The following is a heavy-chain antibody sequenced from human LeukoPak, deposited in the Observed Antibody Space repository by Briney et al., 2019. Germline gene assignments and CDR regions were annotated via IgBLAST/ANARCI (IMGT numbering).Heavy chain of an antibody. CDR1: GGSISSDNYY. V-gene: IGHV4-39*01. J-gene: IGHJ4*02. CDR2: IYYSGTT. D-gene: IGHD3-10*01. Sequence: PSETLSLTCTVSGGSISSDNYYWGWIRQPPGKGLEWIGSIYYSGTTYYNPSLKSRATMSVDTSKNQFSLKLSSVTAADTALYYCAKHYMGSSYNHGLDCWGQGTLVTVSS. CDR3: AKHYMGSSYNHGLDC.